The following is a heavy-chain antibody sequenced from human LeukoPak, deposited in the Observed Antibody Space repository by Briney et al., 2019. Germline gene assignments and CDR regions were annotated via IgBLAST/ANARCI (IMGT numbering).Heavy chain of an antibody. D-gene: IGHD5-12*01. CDR2: IYYSGST. CDR3: AREGKVATEKRFFSWGYHHYFDY. J-gene: IGHJ4*02. Sequence: SETLSLTCTVSGGSISSSSYYWGWIRQPPGKGLEWIGSIYYSGSTYYNPSLKSRVTISVDTSKNQFSLKLSSVTAADTAVYYCAREGKVATEKRFFSWGYHHYFDYWGQGTLVTVSS. CDR1: GGSISSSSYY. V-gene: IGHV4-39*02.